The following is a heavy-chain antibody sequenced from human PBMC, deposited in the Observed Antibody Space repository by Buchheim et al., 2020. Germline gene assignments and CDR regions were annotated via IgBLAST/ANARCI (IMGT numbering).Heavy chain of an antibody. CDR1: GGSINSDNHV. Sequence: QMQLRESGPGQVKPSETLSLTCDVSGGSINSDNHVWQWVRQSQEKGLEWVGEIFHNGITNYNPSLRSRLTILVDKTRNQFSLRLSSVTAADTAVYFCASGDPYACSSGYYYTGRYFGLWGRGT. D-gene: IGHD3-3*01. CDR2: IFHNGIT. J-gene: IGHJ2*01. CDR3: ASGDPYACSSGYYYTGRYFGL. V-gene: IGHV4-4*02.